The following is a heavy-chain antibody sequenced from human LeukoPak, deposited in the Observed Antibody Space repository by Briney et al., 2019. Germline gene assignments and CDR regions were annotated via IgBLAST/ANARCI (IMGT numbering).Heavy chain of an antibody. Sequence: SETLSLTCAVYGGSFSGYYWSWIRQPPGKGLEWIGEINHSGSTNYNPSLKSRVTISVDTSKNQFSLKLSSVTAADTAVYYCARLRDGYNPGGEDAFDIWGQGTMVTVSS. V-gene: IGHV4-34*01. CDR2: INHSGST. J-gene: IGHJ3*02. D-gene: IGHD5-24*01. CDR1: GGSFSGYY. CDR3: ARLRDGYNPGGEDAFDI.